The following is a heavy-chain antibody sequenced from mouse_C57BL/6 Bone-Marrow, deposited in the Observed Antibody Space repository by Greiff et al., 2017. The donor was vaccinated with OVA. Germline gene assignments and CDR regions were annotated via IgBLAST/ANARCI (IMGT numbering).Heavy chain of an antibody. CDR3: ARRAFYYYGSGFAY. Sequence: VQRVESGPELVKPGASVKISCKASGYTFTDYYINWVKQRPGQGLEWIGWIFPGSGSTYYNEKFKGKATLTVDKSSSTAYMLLSSLTSEDSAVYFCARRAFYYYGSGFAYWGQGTRVTVSA. CDR1: GYTFTDYY. J-gene: IGHJ3*01. V-gene: IGHV1-75*01. CDR2: IFPGSGST. D-gene: IGHD1-1*01.